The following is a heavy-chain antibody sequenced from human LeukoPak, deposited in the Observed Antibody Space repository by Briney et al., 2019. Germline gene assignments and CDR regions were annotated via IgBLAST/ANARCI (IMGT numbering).Heavy chain of an antibody. Sequence: PGGSLRLSCAASGFTVSSNYMSWVRQAPGKGLEWVAVISYDGSNKYYADSVKGRFTISRDNSKNTLYLQMNSLRAEDTAVYYCARDEARQGVVVVPAAPGYWGQGTLVTVSS. V-gene: IGHV3-30*03. CDR1: GFTVSSNY. D-gene: IGHD2-2*01. CDR2: ISYDGSNK. CDR3: ARDEARQGVVVVPAAPGY. J-gene: IGHJ4*02.